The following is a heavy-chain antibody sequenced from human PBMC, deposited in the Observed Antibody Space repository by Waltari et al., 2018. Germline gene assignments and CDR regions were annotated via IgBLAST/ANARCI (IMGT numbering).Heavy chain of an antibody. CDR1: AFTFSSFG. D-gene: IGHD3-22*01. CDR2: IKQDGSYK. Sequence: EVQLVESGGGLVQPGGSLRLSCAAPAFTFSSFGMSWVRQAPGKGLEWVANIKQDGSYKYYVDSVKGRFTISRDNAKNSLYLQMNSLRVEDTAIYYCARLNWDVVKAFDYWGQGTLVTVSS. V-gene: IGHV3-7*01. CDR3: ARLNWDVVKAFDY. J-gene: IGHJ4*02.